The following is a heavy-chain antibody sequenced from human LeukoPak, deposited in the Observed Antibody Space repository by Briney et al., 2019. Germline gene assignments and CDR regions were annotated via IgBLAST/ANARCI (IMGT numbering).Heavy chain of an antibody. CDR2: FNPGGGRT. Sequence: ASVKVSCKTFGYTFTTYKMHWVRQAPGQGLKWMAMFNPGGGRTLYAQKLQGRVTMTRDTSTNTVYMELSSLTSEDTAVYYCARDNTAWATDYWGQGTLVTVSS. CDR1: GYTFTTYK. V-gene: IGHV1-46*01. D-gene: IGHD2-21*02. J-gene: IGHJ4*02. CDR3: ARDNTAWATDY.